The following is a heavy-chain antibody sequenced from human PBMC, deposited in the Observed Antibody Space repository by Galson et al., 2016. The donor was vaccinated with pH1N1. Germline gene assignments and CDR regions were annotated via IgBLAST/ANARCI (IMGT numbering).Heavy chain of an antibody. D-gene: IGHD4-23*01. CDR1: GYTFTSYH. V-gene: IGHV1-2*02. CDR2: INPNSGGT. CDR3: ARAATVVWDWYFDL. Sequence: SVKVSCKASGYTFTSYHVHWVRQAPGQGLEWMGSINPNSGGTNYAQSFQGRVTITRDTSISTASMELSMLRSDDTATYYCARAATVVWDWYFDLWGRGTLVPVSS. J-gene: IGHJ2*01.